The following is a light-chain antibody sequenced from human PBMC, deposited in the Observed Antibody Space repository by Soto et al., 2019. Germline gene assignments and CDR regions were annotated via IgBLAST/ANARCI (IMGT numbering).Light chain of an antibody. J-gene: IGLJ1*01. CDR3: SSYAGSNNFVSV. V-gene: IGLV2-8*01. CDR1: SSDVGGYNY. CDR2: EVS. Sequence: QSVLTQPPSASGPPGQSVTISCTGTSSDVGGYNYVSWYQQHPGKAPKLMIYEVSKRPSGVPDRFSGSKSGNTASLTVSGLQAEDEADYYCSSYAGSNNFVSVLGTGTKVTDL.